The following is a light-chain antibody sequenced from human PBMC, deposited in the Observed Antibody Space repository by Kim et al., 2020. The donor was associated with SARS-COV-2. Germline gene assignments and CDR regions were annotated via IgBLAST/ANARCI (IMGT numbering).Light chain of an antibody. V-gene: IGLV2-14*03. CDR2: DVS. CDR1: SSDVGGYNY. CDR3: SSYRSSGYV. Sequence: QPVLTQPASVSGSPGQSITISCTGTSSDVGGYNYVSWYQQYPGKAPKLMIYDVSKRPSGVSNRFSGSKSGNTASLTISVLQAEDEADYYCSSYRSSGYVFGTGTKVTVL. J-gene: IGLJ1*01.